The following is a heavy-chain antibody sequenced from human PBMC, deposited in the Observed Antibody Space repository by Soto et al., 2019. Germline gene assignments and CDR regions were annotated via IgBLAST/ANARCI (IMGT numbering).Heavy chain of an antibody. CDR3: ARKATTVTDNYYYYYGMDV. D-gene: IGHD4-17*01. V-gene: IGHV1-69*13. J-gene: IGHJ6*02. Sequence: SVKVSCKASGGTFSSYAISWVRQAPGQGLEWMGGIIPIFGTANYAQKFQGRVTITADESTSTAYMELSSLRSEDTAVYYCARKATTVTDNYYYYYGMDVWGQGTTVTAP. CDR1: GGTFSSYA. CDR2: IIPIFGTA.